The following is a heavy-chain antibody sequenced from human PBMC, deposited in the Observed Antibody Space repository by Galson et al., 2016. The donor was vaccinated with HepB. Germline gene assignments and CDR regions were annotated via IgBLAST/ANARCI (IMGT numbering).Heavy chain of an antibody. CDR3: ARAQWIPARRAAYFDY. CDR2: VKQDGSEK. V-gene: IGHV3-7*04. CDR1: GFPLSNFW. D-gene: IGHD5-18*01. Sequence: SLRLSCAASGFPLSNFWMNWVRQAPGKGLQWVANVKQDGSEKYYAESVKGRFTISRDNARISMFLQMNSLRPDDTAIYYCARAQWIPARRAAYFDYWGQGILVTVSS. J-gene: IGHJ4*02.